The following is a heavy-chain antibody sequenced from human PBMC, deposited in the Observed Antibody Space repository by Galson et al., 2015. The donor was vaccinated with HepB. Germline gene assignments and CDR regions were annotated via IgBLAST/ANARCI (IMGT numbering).Heavy chain of an antibody. CDR3: ARGGWQQLPWGGPSDI. CDR2: IKQDGSEK. D-gene: IGHD6-13*01. J-gene: IGHJ3*02. CDR1: GFTFSNYW. Sequence: SLRLSCAASGFTFSNYWMSWVRQAPGKGLEWVANIKQDGSEKYYVDSVKGRFTISRDNAKNSLYLQMNSLRVEDTAVYYCARGGWQQLPWGGPSDIWGQGTMVTVSS. V-gene: IGHV3-7*03.